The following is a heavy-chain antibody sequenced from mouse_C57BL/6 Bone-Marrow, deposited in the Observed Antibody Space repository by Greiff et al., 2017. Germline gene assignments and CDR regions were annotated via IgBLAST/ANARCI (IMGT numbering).Heavy chain of an antibody. CDR2: IRLKSDNYAT. D-gene: IGHD1-1*01. V-gene: IGHV6-3*01. Sequence: EVHLVESGGGLVQPGGSMKLSCVASGFTFSNYWMNWVRQSPEKGLEWVAQIRLKSDNYATHYAESVKGRFTISRDDSKSSVYLQMNNLRAEDTGMYYCTGALYFAWFAYWGQGTLVTVSA. CDR3: TGALYFAWFAY. J-gene: IGHJ3*01. CDR1: GFTFSNYW.